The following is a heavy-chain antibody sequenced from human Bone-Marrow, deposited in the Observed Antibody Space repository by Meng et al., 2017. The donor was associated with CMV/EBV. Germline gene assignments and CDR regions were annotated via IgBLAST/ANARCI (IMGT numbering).Heavy chain of an antibody. V-gene: IGHV3-21*01. J-gene: IGHJ6*02. CDR3: AREAPATVAGYYYGKDV. D-gene: IGHD6-19*01. Sequence: GESLKISCAASGFTFSSYSMNWVRQAPGKGLEWVSSISSSSSYIYYADSVKGRFTISRDNAKNSLYLQMNSLRAEDTAVYYCAREAPATVAGYYYGKDVWGQGTTVTVSS. CDR2: ISSSSSYI. CDR1: GFTFSSYS.